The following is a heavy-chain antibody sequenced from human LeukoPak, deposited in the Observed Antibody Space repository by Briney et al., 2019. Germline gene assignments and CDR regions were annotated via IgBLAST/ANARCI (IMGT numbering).Heavy chain of an antibody. J-gene: IGHJ4*02. Sequence: SETLSLTCTVSGGSISSYYWSWIRQPPGKGLEWIGYIYYSGSTNYNPSLKSRVTISVDTSKNQFSPKLSSVTAADTAVYYCARVGPVDQEHFDYWGQGTLVTVSS. CDR1: GGSISSYY. D-gene: IGHD4-23*01. CDR3: ARVGPVDQEHFDY. CDR2: IYYSGST. V-gene: IGHV4-59*01.